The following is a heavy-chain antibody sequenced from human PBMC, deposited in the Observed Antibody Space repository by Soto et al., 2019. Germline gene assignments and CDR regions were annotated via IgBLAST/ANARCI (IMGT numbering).Heavy chain of an antibody. V-gene: IGHV3-33*01. CDR1: GFTFSSYG. CDR3: ARWMRRGIVGAMGY. D-gene: IGHD1-26*01. Sequence: QVQLVESGGGVVQPGRSLRLSCAASGFTFSSYGMHWVRQAPGKGLEWVAVIWYDGSNKYYADSVKGRFTISRDNSKNTLYLHMKSLRAEDTAVYYCARWMRRGIVGAMGYWGQGTLVTVSS. CDR2: IWYDGSNK. J-gene: IGHJ4*02.